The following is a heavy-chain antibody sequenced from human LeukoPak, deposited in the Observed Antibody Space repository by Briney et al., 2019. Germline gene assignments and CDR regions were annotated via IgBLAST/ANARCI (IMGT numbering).Heavy chain of an antibody. CDR3: GRGGITAAKDY. D-gene: IGHD3-10*01. V-gene: IGHV3-74*01. CDR2: INVDGSGT. Sequence: GGSLRLSCAVSGFSLSNYWMHWVRQGPGKGLVWVSHINVDGSGTTYADSVKGRFTISRDNAKNMLYLQMNSLRAEDTAVYYCGRGGITAAKDYWGQGTLVTVSS. J-gene: IGHJ4*02. CDR1: GFSLSNYW.